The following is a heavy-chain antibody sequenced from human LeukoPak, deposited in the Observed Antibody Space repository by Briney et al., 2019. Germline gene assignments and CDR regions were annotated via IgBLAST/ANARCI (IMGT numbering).Heavy chain of an antibody. J-gene: IGHJ5*02. CDR2: IYPADSDI. Sequence: GESLKISCKGSEYSINNYWIGWVRQMPGKGLEWMGIIYPADSDIRYSPSFQGQVTISADKSISTAYLQWSSLKASDTAMYYCARKEYCSGGSCYTWFDPGGKETLVPVSS. CDR3: ARKEYCSGGSCYTWFDP. D-gene: IGHD2-15*01. V-gene: IGHV5-51*01. CDR1: EYSINNYW.